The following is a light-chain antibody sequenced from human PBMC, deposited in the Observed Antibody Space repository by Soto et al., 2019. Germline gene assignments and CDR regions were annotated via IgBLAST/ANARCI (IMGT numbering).Light chain of an antibody. CDR2: GAS. CDR1: QSVSSY. CDR3: QQYVSSPWA. Sequence: ILLTQSPSTPSLSPGERAPLSCRASQSVSSYLAWYQQKPGQAPRLLIYGASRRATGIPYRFTGSGSATDFTLTISRLEPEDFAVYYCQQYVSSPWAFGQGTKVDIK. V-gene: IGKV3-20*01. J-gene: IGKJ1*01.